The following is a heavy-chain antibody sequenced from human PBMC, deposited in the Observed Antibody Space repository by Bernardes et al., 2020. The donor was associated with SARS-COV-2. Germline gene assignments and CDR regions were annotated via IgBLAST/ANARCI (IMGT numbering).Heavy chain of an antibody. CDR2: ISGSGGST. D-gene: IGHD5-12*01. CDR1: GFTFSSYA. CDR3: AKDEMAWLSQSHIDY. J-gene: IGHJ4*02. V-gene: IGHV3-23*01. Sequence: GGSLRLSCAASGFTFSSYAMSWVRQAPGKGLEWVSAISGSGGSTYYADSVKGRFTISRDNSKNTLYLQMNSLRAEDTAVYYCAKDEMAWLSQSHIDYWGQGTLVTVSS.